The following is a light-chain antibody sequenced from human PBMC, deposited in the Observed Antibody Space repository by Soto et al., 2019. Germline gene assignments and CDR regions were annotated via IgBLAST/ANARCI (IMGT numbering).Light chain of an antibody. V-gene: IGKV3-20*01. CDR3: HLYNGSPLT. J-gene: IGKJ4*01. Sequence: PSLSPRKRAHLSCRASESVSSWLAWYQQKPGKAPRLLISGASSMATGVPDRFSASGSGTDFTLTISRLEPDDFAVYYCHLYNGSPLTFGEGTKVDIK. CDR1: ESVSSW. CDR2: GAS.